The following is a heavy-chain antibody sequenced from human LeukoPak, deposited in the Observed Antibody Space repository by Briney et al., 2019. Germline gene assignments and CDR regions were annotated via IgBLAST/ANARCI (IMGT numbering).Heavy chain of an antibody. CDR3: VRDVSRRIGMDV. CDR1: GFSFNSYT. Sequence: GGSLRLSCLASGFSFNSYTMNWVREAPGKGLEWVSTISPVSSYTWYAESVKGRFTISRDNPKNSLYLQMDSLRAEDTAGYYCVRDVSRRIGMDVWGQGTTVTVSS. CDR2: ISPVSSYT. V-gene: IGHV3-21*01. J-gene: IGHJ6*02. D-gene: IGHD2/OR15-2a*01.